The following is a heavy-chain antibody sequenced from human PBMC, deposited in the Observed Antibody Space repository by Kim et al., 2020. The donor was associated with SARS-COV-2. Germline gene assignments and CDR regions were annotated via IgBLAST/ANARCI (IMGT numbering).Heavy chain of an antibody. J-gene: IGHJ5*02. Sequence: ASVKVSCKTSGYPFDSYSIGWIRQAPGQGLEWMGWISTYNGNADFAQKFRGRLTMTKDTPATPVYMELRSLRSDDTAVYYCERYHNQGNWFDPWGQGTLVTVTS. CDR1: GYPFDSYS. CDR3: ERYHNQGNWFDP. CDR2: ISTYNGNA. V-gene: IGHV1-18*01. D-gene: IGHD3-10*01.